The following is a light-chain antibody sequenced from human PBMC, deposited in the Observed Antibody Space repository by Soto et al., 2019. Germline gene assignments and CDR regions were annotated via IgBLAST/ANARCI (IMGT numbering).Light chain of an antibody. CDR3: CSYSGSNTIVV. CDR1: SSDVGGYNF. V-gene: IGLV2-14*03. CDR2: DVN. Sequence: QSALTQPASVSGSPGQSITISCTGTSSDVGGYNFVSWYQQHPGKAPRLMIFDVNNRPSGVSTRFSGSKSGNTASLTISGLQAEDEADYYCCSYSGSNTIVVFGGGTKPTVL. J-gene: IGLJ2*01.